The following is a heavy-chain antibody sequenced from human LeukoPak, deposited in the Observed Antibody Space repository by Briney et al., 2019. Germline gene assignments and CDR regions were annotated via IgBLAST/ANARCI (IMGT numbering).Heavy chain of an antibody. CDR1: GFPFANAW. CDR2: IKSKTDGGTT. D-gene: IGHD6-25*01. V-gene: IGHV3-15*01. Sequence: GGSLRLSGAATGFPFANAWMSWVRQAPGKGLEWVGRIKSKTDGGTTDYAAPVKGRFTISRDDSKNTLYLQMNSLKTEDTALYYCTTYTAAADWGQGTLVTVSS. CDR3: TTYTAAAD. J-gene: IGHJ4*02.